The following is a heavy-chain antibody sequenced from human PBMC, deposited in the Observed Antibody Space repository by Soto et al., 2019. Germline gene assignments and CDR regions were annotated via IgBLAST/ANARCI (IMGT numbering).Heavy chain of an antibody. J-gene: IGHJ6*02. D-gene: IGHD1-26*01. CDR3: ARAIGVGAYYYGMDV. Sequence: SPTHSLTCVISWDSLSSNSAAWYCISPSPSRGLEWLGRTYYRSKLYNDYAVSVKSRITINPDTSKNQFSLQLNSVTPEDTAVYCCARAIGVGAYYYGMDVWGQGTTVTVSS. CDR1: WDSLSSNSAA. V-gene: IGHV6-1*01. CDR2: TYYRSKLYN.